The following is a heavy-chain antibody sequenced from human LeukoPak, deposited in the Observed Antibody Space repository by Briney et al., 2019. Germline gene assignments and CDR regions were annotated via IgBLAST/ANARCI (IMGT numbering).Heavy chain of an antibody. CDR1: GFTFSSYG. V-gene: IGHV3-33*08. Sequence: GGSLRLSCAASGFTFSSYGMHWVRQAPGKGLEWVAIIWYDGSNKYYADSVKGRFTISRDNSKNTLYLQMNSLRAEDTAVYYCARAYASGWYASFDYWGQGTLVTVSS. J-gene: IGHJ4*02. D-gene: IGHD6-19*01. CDR3: ARAYASGWYASFDY. CDR2: IWYDGSNK.